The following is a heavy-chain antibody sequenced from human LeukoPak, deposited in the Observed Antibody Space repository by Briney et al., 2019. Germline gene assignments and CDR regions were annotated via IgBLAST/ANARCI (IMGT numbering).Heavy chain of an antibody. V-gene: IGHV3-74*01. CDR1: GFTFSSYW. D-gene: IGHD3-10*01. CDR3: ARDKWDYYGSGNNWFDP. CDR2: INSDGSST. J-gene: IGHJ5*02. Sequence: QPGGSLRLSCAASGFTFSSYWMHWVRQAPGKGLVWVSRINSDGSSTIYADSVNGRFTISRDNAKNTLHLQMNSLRAEDTAVYYCARDKWDYYGSGNNWFDPWGQGTLVTVSS.